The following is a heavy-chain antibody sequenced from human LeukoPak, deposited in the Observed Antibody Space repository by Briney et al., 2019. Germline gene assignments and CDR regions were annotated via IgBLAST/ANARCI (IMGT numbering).Heavy chain of an antibody. J-gene: IGHJ2*01. D-gene: IGHD1-1*01. CDR2: IYTSGAT. CDR3: AREDWKWYFDV. CDR1: GGSIGHYY. Sequence: PSETLSLTCIGSGGSIGHYYWSWIRQSAGSRLEWIGRIYTSGATHYNPSLQSRVAMSVDPSKNQFSLDLTSLTAADTAIYYCAREDWKWYFDVWGRGTVVTVS. V-gene: IGHV4-4*07.